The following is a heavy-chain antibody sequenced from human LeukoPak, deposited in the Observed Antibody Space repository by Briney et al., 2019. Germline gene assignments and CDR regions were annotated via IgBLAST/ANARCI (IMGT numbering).Heavy chain of an antibody. CDR2: INHSGST. CDR1: GGSFSGYY. Sequence: SETLSLTYAVYGGSFSGYYWSWIRQPPGKGLEWIGEINHSGSTNYNPSLKSRVTISVDTSKNQFSLKLSSVTAADTAVYYCARHIRGYCSSTSCYRAWFDPWGQGTLVTVSS. D-gene: IGHD2-2*01. CDR3: ARHIRGYCSSTSCYRAWFDP. J-gene: IGHJ5*02. V-gene: IGHV4-34*01.